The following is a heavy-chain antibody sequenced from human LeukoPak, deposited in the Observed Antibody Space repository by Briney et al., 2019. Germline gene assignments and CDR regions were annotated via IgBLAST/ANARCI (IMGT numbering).Heavy chain of an antibody. D-gene: IGHD3-10*01. CDR2: IRYDGSNK. CDR3: AKVAKYYYGSGSYLDY. J-gene: IGHJ4*02. CDR1: GFTFSSYG. V-gene: IGHV3-30*02. Sequence: GGSLRLSCAASGFTFSSYGMHWVRQAPGKGLEWVAFIRYDGSNKYYADSVKGRFTISRDNSKNTLYLQMNSLRAEDTAVYYCAKVAKYYYGSGSYLDYWGQGTLVTVSS.